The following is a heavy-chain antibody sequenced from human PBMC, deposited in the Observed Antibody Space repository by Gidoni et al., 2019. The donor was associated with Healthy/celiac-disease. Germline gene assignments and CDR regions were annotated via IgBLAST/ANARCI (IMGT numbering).Heavy chain of an antibody. V-gene: IGHV4-59*01. CDR2: IYYSGST. CDR3: ARGGSWFRELSPFDY. J-gene: IGHJ4*02. Sequence: QVQLQESGPGLVKPSETLSLTCTVSGGSISSYYWSWIRQPPGKGLEWIGYIYYSGSTNYNPSLKSRVTISVDTSKNKFSLKLSSVTAADTAVYYCARGGSWFRELSPFDYWGQGTLVTVSS. CDR1: GGSISSYY. D-gene: IGHD3-10*01.